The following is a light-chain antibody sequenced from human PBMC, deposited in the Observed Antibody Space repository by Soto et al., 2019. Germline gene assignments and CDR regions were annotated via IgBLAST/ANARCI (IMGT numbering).Light chain of an antibody. Sequence: QSVLTQPASVSGSPGQSITISCTGTSSDVGSYSLVSWYQQHPGKAPKLMIYEGTKRPSGVSNRFSGSKSGNTASLTISGLQAEDEADYYCCSYAGSSTWDVVFGGGTKLTVL. J-gene: IGLJ2*01. V-gene: IGLV2-23*01. CDR1: SSDVGSYSL. CDR2: EGT. CDR3: CSYAGSSTWDVV.